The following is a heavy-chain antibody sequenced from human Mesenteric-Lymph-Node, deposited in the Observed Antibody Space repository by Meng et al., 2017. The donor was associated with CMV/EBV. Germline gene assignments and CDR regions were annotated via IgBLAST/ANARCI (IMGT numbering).Heavy chain of an antibody. D-gene: IGHD4-23*01. CDR2: IGFHGRSQ. J-gene: IGHJ5*01. CDR3: AKDQMTSGGNSFDS. Sequence: GESLKISCAASGFTFGSHGMHWVRQGPGKGLEWVAFIGFHGRSQFFIDSVKGRFTISRDNTKNTLYLQMNTLRGEDTAVYYCAKDQMTSGGNSFDSWGQGTLVTVSS. CDR1: GFTFGSHG. V-gene: IGHV3-30*02.